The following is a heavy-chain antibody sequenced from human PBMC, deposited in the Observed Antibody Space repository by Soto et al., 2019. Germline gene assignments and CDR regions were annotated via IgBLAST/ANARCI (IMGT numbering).Heavy chain of an antibody. CDR3: AKVGDYYDSSGPFYYYYYGMDV. Sequence: GGSLRLSCAASGFTFSSYGMHWVRQAPGKGLEWVAVTSYDGSNKYYADSVKGRFTISRDNSKNTLYLQMNSLRAEDTAVYYCAKVGDYYDSSGPFYYYYYGMDVWGEGTTVTVSS. CDR2: TSYDGSNK. D-gene: IGHD3-22*01. CDR1: GFTFSSYG. J-gene: IGHJ6*04. V-gene: IGHV3-30*18.